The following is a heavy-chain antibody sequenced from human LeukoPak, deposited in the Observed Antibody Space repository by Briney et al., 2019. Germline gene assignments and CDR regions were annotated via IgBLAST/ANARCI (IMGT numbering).Heavy chain of an antibody. D-gene: IGHD3-10*01. CDR3: ARDGFGSGSIDY. J-gene: IGHJ4*02. V-gene: IGHV4-34*01. Sequence: PSETLSLTCAVYGGSFSGYYWSWMRQPPGKGLEWIGEINHSGSTNYNPSLKSRVTISVDTSKNQFSLKLSSVTAADTAVYYCARDGFGSGSIDYWGQGTLVTVSS. CDR1: GGSFSGYY. CDR2: INHSGST.